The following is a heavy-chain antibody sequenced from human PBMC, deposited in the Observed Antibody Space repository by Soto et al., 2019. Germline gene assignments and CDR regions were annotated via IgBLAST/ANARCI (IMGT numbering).Heavy chain of an antibody. V-gene: IGHV1-18*04. D-gene: IGHD3-3*01. J-gene: IGHJ6*02. CDR1: GYTFTSYG. CDR2: ISAYNGNT. Sequence: GASVKVSCKASGYTFTSYGISWVRQAPGQGLEWMGWISAYNGNTNYAQKLQGRVTMTTDTSTSTAYMELRSLRSDDTAVYYCTRDGYYDFWSGYYPKDYYYGMDVWGQGTTVTVSS. CDR3: TRDGYYDFWSGYYPKDYYYGMDV.